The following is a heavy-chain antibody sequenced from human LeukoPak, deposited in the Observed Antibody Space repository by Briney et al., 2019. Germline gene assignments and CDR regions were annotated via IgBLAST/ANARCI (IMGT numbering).Heavy chain of an antibody. CDR1: GYTFTSYD. Sequence: ASVKVSCKASGYTFTSYDVNWVRQASGQRPEWMGWMNPNNGNTGYAQTFQGRVTMTRNTSISTACMELSSLRSEDTAVYYCARAPPMVRGPYYYYYGMDVWGQGTTVTVSS. CDR2: MNPNNGNT. CDR3: ARAPPMVRGPYYYYYGMDV. D-gene: IGHD3-10*01. V-gene: IGHV1-8*01. J-gene: IGHJ6*02.